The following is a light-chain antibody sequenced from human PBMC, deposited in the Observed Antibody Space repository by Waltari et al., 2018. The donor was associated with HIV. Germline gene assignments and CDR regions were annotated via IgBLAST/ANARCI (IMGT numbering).Light chain of an antibody. CDR1: GNNVGDQG. J-gene: IGLJ3*02. Sequence: QAGLTQPPSMSTGLGQTATLTCTGDGNNVGDQGAAWLQHRQGHPPKLLSHRNTNRPSEISNRCAALGSGVTAVLTISGLQSEDEADYFCLAWDSGLSGWVFGGGTQLTLL. CDR3: LAWDSGLSGWV. CDR2: RNT. V-gene: IGLV10-54*04.